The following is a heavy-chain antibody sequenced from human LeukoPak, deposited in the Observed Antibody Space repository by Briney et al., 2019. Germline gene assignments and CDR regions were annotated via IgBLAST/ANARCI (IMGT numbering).Heavy chain of an antibody. CDR2: ISWNSGSI. Sequence: GGSLRLSCAASGFIFDDYTMHWVRQAPGKGLEWVSGISWNSGSIGYADSVKGRFTISRDNAKNSLYLQMNSLRAEDMALYYCAKGSSGWYGAPFDYWGQGTLVTVSS. CDR3: AKGSSGWYGAPFDY. J-gene: IGHJ4*02. D-gene: IGHD6-19*01. V-gene: IGHV3-9*03. CDR1: GFIFDDYT.